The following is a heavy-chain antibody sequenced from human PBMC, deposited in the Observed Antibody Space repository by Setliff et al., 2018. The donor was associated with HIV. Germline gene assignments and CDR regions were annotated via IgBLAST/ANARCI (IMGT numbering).Heavy chain of an antibody. Sequence: ASVKVSCKTSGYMFSSYGISWVRQAPGQGPEWMGWVSNKGDTNYVQKLQDRLTITTDTSTSTAYLELRDLRSEDTAVYYCARDPRYSSVWFRNGGVDYWGQGTLVTVSS. CDR1: GYMFSSYG. V-gene: IGHV1-18*01. CDR2: VSNKGDT. D-gene: IGHD6-19*01. J-gene: IGHJ4*02. CDR3: ARDPRYSSVWFRNGGVDY.